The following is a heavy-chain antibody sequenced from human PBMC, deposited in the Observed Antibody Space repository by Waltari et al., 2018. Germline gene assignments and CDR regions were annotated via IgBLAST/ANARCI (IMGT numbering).Heavy chain of an antibody. J-gene: IGHJ5*02. V-gene: IGHV1-69*13. CDR3: ARDSRGCVLRFLECRMAPFLDP. D-gene: IGHD3-3*01. CDR2: IIPIFGTA. CDR1: GGTFSSYA. Sequence: QVQLVQSGAEVKKPGSSVKVSCKASGGTFSSYAISWVRQSPGQGLAWMGRIIPIFGTANYAQKFQGRVTITADKSTSTAYMELSSLRSEDTAVYYCARDSRGCVLRFLECRMAPFLDPWGQGTLVTVSS.